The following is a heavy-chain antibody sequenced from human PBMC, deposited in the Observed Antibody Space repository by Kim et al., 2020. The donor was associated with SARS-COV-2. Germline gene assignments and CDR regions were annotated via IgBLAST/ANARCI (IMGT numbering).Heavy chain of an antibody. V-gene: IGHV3-23*01. CDR1: GFTFSSYA. J-gene: IGHJ4*02. D-gene: IGHD3-10*01. Sequence: GGSLRLSCAASGFTFSSYAMSWVRQAPGKGLEWVSAISGSGGSTYYADSVKGRFTISRDNSKNTLYLQMNSLRAEDTAVYYCAKGIRAMVRGVRNTYYFDYWGQGTLVTVSS. CDR2: ISGSGGST. CDR3: AKGIRAMVRGVRNTYYFDY.